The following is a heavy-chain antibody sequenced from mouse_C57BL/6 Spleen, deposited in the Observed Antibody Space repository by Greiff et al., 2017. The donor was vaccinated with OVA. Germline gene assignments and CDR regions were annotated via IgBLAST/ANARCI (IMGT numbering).Heavy chain of an antibody. J-gene: IGHJ2*01. Sequence: VQLQQSGPELVKPGASVKISCKASGYSFTDYYMTWVKQSTGKSLEWIGVINPNYGTTSYNQKFKGKATLTVDQSSSTAYMQLNSLTSEDAAVYDGARGKGKQEDFDYWGQGTTLTVSS. CDR1: GYSFTDYY. CDR2: INPNYGTT. V-gene: IGHV1-39*01. CDR3: ARGKGKQEDFDY.